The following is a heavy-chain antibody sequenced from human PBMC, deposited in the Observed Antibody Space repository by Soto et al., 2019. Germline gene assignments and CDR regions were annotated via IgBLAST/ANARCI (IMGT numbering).Heavy chain of an antibody. CDR1: GFTFSSYA. V-gene: IGHV3-23*01. J-gene: IGHJ4*02. CDR2: ISGSGGST. Sequence: EVQLLESGGGLVQPGGSLRLSCAASGFTFSSYAMSWVRQAPGKGLEWVSAISGSGGSTYYADSVKGRFTISRDNSKNTLELQMNSLRAEDTAVYYCAKQWIQLWLTDYWGQGTLVTVSS. CDR3: AKQWIQLWLTDY. D-gene: IGHD5-18*01.